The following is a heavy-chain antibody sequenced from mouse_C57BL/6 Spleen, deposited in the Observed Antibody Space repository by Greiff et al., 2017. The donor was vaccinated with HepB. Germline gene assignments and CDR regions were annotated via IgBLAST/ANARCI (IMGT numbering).Heavy chain of an antibody. J-gene: IGHJ2*01. CDR1: GYTFTSYW. D-gene: IGHD3-1*01. CDR2: IYPSDSET. V-gene: IGHV1-61*01. Sequence: QVQLQQSGAELVRPGSSVKLSCKASGYTFTSYWMDWVKQRPGQGLEWIGNIYPSDSETHYNQKFKDKATLTVDKSSSTAYMQLSSLTSEDSAVYYCARSGPPYFDYWGQGTTLTVSS. CDR3: ARSGPPYFDY.